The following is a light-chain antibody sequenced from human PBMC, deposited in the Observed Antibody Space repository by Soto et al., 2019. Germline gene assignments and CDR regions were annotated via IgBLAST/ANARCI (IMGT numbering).Light chain of an antibody. CDR1: SSDVGGYNY. CDR2: EVS. V-gene: IGLV2-8*01. J-gene: IGLJ3*02. CDR3: SSYAGSNNFEV. Sequence: QAVVTQPPSASGSPGQSVTISCTGTSSDVGGYNYVSWYQQHPGKAPKLMIYEVSKRPSGVPNRISGSKSGNTASLTVSGLQAEDEADYYCSSYAGSNNFEVFGGGTKLTVL.